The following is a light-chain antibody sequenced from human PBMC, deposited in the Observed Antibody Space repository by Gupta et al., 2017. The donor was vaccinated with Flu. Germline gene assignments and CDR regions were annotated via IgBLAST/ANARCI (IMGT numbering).Light chain of an antibody. Sequence: CFGEDLGGTYISWYQHKPGQSPVLLIYQYNERPSGIPERFSGSTSGNTATLTISGTQATDEADYYCQAWDTSIVIFGGGTKLTVL. V-gene: IGLV3-1*01. CDR3: QAWDTSIVI. J-gene: IGLJ2*01. CDR2: QYN. CDR1: DLGGTY.